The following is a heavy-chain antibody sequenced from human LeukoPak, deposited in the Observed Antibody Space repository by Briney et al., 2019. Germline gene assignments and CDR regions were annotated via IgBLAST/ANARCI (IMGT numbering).Heavy chain of an antibody. Sequence: SVKVSCKASGGTFSSCAISWVRQAPGQGLDWMGRIIPIFGTANYAQKFQGRVTITADKSTSTAYMELSSLRSEDTAVYYCARHLDIVATTLIDYWGQGTLVTVSS. CDR2: IIPIFGTA. J-gene: IGHJ4*02. CDR3: ARHLDIVATTLIDY. D-gene: IGHD5-12*01. CDR1: GGTFSSCA. V-gene: IGHV1-69*06.